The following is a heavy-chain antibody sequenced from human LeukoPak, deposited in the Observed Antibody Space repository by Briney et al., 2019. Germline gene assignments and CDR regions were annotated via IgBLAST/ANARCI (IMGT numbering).Heavy chain of an antibody. CDR1: GFTFSTYG. V-gene: IGHV3-30*02. J-gene: IGHJ4*02. CDR2: IRYDGSNK. Sequence: GGSLRLSCAASGFTFSTYGMHWVRQAPGKGLEWVAFIRYDGSNKYYADSVKGRFTISRDNSKNTLYLQMNSLRAEDTAVYYCAKKPSSIAAIDYWGQGTLVTVSS. CDR3: AKKPSSIAAIDY. D-gene: IGHD6-6*01.